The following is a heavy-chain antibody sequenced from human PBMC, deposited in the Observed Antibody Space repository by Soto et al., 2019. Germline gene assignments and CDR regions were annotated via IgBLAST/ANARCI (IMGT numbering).Heavy chain of an antibody. CDR1: GGSINSGGYY. Sequence: QVQLRESGPGLVKPSQTLSLTCTVSGGSINSGGYYWNWIRQHPGKGLEWIGYMYYSGSTYYNPFRRSRVSISADTSENHFSLKLSSGTAADTAVYFWARGYRQSGYSSSWVFDYWGQGTLVNVSS. D-gene: IGHD6-13*01. J-gene: IGHJ4*02. CDR3: ARGYRQSGYSSSWVFDY. V-gene: IGHV4-31*03. CDR2: MYYSGST.